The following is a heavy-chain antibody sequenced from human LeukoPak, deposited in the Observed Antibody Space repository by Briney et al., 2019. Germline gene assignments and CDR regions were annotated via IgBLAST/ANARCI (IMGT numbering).Heavy chain of an antibody. CDR2: ISAYNGNT. CDR1: GYTFTSYG. Sequence: ASVKDSCKASGYTFTSYGISWVRQAPGQGLEWMGWISAYNGNTNYAQKLQGRVTMTTDTSTSTAYMELRSLRSDDTAVYYCARDTCSSTSCYTSWFDPWSQGTLVTVSS. D-gene: IGHD2-2*02. CDR3: ARDTCSSTSCYTSWFDP. V-gene: IGHV1-18*01. J-gene: IGHJ5*02.